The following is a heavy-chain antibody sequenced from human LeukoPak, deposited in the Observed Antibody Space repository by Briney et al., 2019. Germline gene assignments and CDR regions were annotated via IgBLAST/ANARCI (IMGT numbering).Heavy chain of an antibody. V-gene: IGHV3-23*01. Sequence: GGSLRLSCAASGFTFSSYAMSWVRQAPGKGLEWVSGISGSGGSTYYADSVKGRFTISRDNSKNTLYLQMNSLRAEDTAVYYCAKGYGDSSINYWGQGTLVTVSS. J-gene: IGHJ4*02. CDR2: ISGSGGST. CDR1: GFTFSSYA. CDR3: AKGYGDSSINY. D-gene: IGHD4-17*01.